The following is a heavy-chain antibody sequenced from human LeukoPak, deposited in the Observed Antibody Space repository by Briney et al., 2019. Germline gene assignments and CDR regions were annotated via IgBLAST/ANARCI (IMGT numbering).Heavy chain of an antibody. V-gene: IGHV3-7*01. CDR1: GFSFNSYW. CDR2: IDPAGTDT. CDR3: GRFGYVAGIDL. Sequence: GGSLRLSCAASGFSFNSYWMTWVRQPPGRGLEWVANIDPAGTDTYHADPVKGQFTISRDNAKNLVYLQMNTLRAEDTAVYSCGRFGYVAGIDLWGQGTLVTVSS. D-gene: IGHD6-19*01. J-gene: IGHJ4*02.